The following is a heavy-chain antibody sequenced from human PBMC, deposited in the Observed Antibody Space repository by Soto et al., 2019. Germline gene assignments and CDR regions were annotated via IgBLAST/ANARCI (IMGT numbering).Heavy chain of an antibody. CDR2: ISASGGGT. J-gene: IGHJ5*01. D-gene: IGHD3-10*01. CDR1: GFTFITYA. Sequence: GGSLRLSCAASGFTFITYAMTWVRQSPGKGLEWVSTISASGGGTFYAHSIQGRFTISRDNSKTTLFLQMSSLRAEDTAVYYCAKGKGMNTMVTPGGFDSWGQGTLVTVSS. CDR3: AKGKGMNTMVTPGGFDS. V-gene: IGHV3-23*01.